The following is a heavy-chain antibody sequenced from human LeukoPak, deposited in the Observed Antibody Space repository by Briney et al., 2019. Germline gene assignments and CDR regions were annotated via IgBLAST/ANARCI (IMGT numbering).Heavy chain of an antibody. Sequence: PSETLSLTCTVSGGSISSSNYYWGWIRQPPGKGLEWIGSIYYSGSTYYNPSLKSRVTISVDTSKNQFSLKPISVTAADTAVYYCARSGAVAATDYWGQGTLVTVSS. V-gene: IGHV4-39*01. CDR2: IYYSGST. D-gene: IGHD6-19*01. CDR1: GGSISSSNYY. CDR3: ARSGAVAATDY. J-gene: IGHJ4*02.